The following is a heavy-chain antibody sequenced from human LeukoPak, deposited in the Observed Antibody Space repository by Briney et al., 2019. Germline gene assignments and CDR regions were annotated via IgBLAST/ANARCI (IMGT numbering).Heavy chain of an antibody. Sequence: PSQTLSLTCTVSGGSISSSSYYWGWIRQPPGKGLEWIGSIYYSGSTYYNPSLKSRVTISVDTSKNQFSLKLSSVTAADTAVYYCARAPVWFGDPLYAFDIWGQGTMVTVSS. V-gene: IGHV4-39*07. CDR3: ARAPVWFGDPLYAFDI. J-gene: IGHJ3*02. CDR1: GGSISSSSYY. CDR2: IYYSGST. D-gene: IGHD3-10*01.